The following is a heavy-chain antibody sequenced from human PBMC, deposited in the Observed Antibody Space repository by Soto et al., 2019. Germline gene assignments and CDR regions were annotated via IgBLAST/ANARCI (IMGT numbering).Heavy chain of an antibody. D-gene: IGHD6-6*01. CDR3: ASTSIAARRVYFDY. CDR2: IYHSGST. J-gene: IGHJ4*02. Sequence: QLQLQESGSGLVKPSQTLSLTCAVSGGSISSGGYSWSWIRQPPGKGLEWIGYIYHSGSTYYNPSLKSRVTISVDRSKYQFSLKLSSVTAADTAVYYCASTSIAARRVYFDYWGQGTLVTVSS. V-gene: IGHV4-30-2*01. CDR1: GGSISSGGYS.